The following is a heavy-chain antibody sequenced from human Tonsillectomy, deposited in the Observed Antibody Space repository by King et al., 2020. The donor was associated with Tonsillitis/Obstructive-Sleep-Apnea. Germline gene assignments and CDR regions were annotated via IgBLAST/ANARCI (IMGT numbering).Heavy chain of an antibody. J-gene: IGHJ5*02. CDR1: GYSFTSHW. CDR2: IYPGDSDT. Sequence: VQLVQSGAEVKKPGESLKLSCKGSGYSFTSHWIGWVRQMPGKGLEWMGIIYPGDSDTRYSPSFQGQVTISADKSISTAYLQWSSLKASDTAMYYCARLLGYCSGGSCYSGWFDPWGQGTLVTVSS. V-gene: IGHV5-51*01. D-gene: IGHD2-15*01. CDR3: ARLLGYCSGGSCYSGWFDP.